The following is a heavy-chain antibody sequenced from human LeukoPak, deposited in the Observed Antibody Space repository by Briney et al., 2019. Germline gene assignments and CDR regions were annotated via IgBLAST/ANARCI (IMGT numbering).Heavy chain of an antibody. CDR3: ARVPYYYDSSGYYP. J-gene: IGHJ5*02. CDR2: IYYSGST. Sequence: SETLSLTCTVSGGSISSYYWSWIRQPPGKGLEWIGYIYYSGSTNYNPSLKSRVTISVDTSKNQFSLKLSSVTAADTAVYYCARVPYYYDSSGYYPWGQGTLVTVPS. V-gene: IGHV4-59*01. D-gene: IGHD3-22*01. CDR1: GGSISSYY.